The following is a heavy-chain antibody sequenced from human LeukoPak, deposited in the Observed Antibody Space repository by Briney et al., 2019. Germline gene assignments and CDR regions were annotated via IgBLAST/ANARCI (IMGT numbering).Heavy chain of an antibody. D-gene: IGHD2-2*01. CDR1: GGSISSYY. CDR2: IYYSGST. CDR3: ARGLGSSTSCYGY. Sequence: SETLSLTCTVSGGSISSYYWSWLRQPPGKGLEWIGYIYYSGSTNYNPSLKSRVTISVDTYKKQFSLKLSSVTAADTAVYYCARGLGSSTSCYGYWGQGTLVTVSS. J-gene: IGHJ4*02. V-gene: IGHV4-59*01.